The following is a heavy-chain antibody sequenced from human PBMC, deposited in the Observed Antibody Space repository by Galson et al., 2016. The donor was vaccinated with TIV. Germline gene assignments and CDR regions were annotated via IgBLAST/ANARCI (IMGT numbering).Heavy chain of an antibody. J-gene: IGHJ6*02. Sequence: SLRLSCAASGFTFSSYDMHWVRQAPGKGLQWVAVIWYDGNDKYYADSVKGRFTISRDNSKNTLYLQMNSLRVEDTAVYYCARDRKYYDILTSGNSYYGMDAWGQGTTVTVSS. CDR2: IWYDGNDK. V-gene: IGHV3-33*01. CDR1: GFTFSSYD. D-gene: IGHD3-9*01. CDR3: ARDRKYYDILTSGNSYYGMDA.